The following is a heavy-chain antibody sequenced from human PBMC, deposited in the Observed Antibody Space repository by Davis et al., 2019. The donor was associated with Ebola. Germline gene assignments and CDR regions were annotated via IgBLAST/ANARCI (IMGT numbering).Heavy chain of an antibody. Sequence: ASVKVSCKASGYTFTSYGISWVRQAPGQGLEWMGWISAYNGNTKYAQKLQGRVTMTTDTSTSTAYMELRSLRSDDTAVYYCASSSIVVTGTGFGPWGQGTLVTVSS. CDR2: ISAYNGNT. V-gene: IGHV1-18*01. D-gene: IGHD6-19*01. J-gene: IGHJ5*02. CDR3: ASSSIVVTGTGFGP. CDR1: GYTFTSYG.